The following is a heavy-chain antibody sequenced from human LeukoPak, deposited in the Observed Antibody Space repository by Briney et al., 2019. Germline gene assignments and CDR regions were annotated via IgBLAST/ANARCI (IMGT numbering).Heavy chain of an antibody. Sequence: PGGSLRLSCAASGFTFSSYGMSWVRQAPGKGLEWVSAISGSGGSTYYADSVKGRFTISRDNSKNTLYLQMNSLRAEDTAVYYCAKPRYDILTGYCDYWGQGTLVTVSS. J-gene: IGHJ4*02. D-gene: IGHD3-9*01. CDR3: AKPRYDILTGYCDY. V-gene: IGHV3-23*01. CDR1: GFTFSSYG. CDR2: ISGSGGST.